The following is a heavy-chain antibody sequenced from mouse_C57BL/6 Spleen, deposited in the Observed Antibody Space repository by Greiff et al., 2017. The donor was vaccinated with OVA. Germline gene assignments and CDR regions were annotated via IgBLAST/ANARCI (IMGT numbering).Heavy chain of an antibody. Sequence: VQLQQPGAELVKPGASVKMSCKASGYTFTSYWITWVKQRPGPGLEWIGDIYPGSGSTNYNEKFKSKATLTVDTSSSTAYMQLSSLTSEDSAVYYCARLHQLSNYFDYWGQGTTLTVSS. CDR2: IYPGSGST. V-gene: IGHV1-55*01. CDR1: GYTFTSYW. J-gene: IGHJ2*01. CDR3: ARLHQLSNYFDY. D-gene: IGHD3-2*02.